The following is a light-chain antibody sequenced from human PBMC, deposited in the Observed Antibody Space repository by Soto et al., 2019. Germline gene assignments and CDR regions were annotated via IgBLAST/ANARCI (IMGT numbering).Light chain of an antibody. J-gene: IGKJ4*01. Sequence: ETVMTQAPATLSVSPGERATLSCVASQSVSTNLAWSQQKPGQVPRLLIYGASTRARDIPARFSGSGSGTEFTRTIRSLRSEDFAVYYCQQYNEWPLTVGGGTKVEI. CDR3: QQYNEWPLT. CDR2: GAS. V-gene: IGKV3-15*01. CDR1: QSVSTN.